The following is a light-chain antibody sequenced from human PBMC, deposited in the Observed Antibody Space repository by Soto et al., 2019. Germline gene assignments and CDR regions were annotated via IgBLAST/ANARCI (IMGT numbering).Light chain of an antibody. CDR2: GAS. CDR1: ERLSSVY. CDR3: QQYGGSPRIT. J-gene: IGKJ5*01. V-gene: IGKV3-20*01. Sequence: EIVFTQSPGTLSFSPGERATLSCRASERLSSVYLAWYQQRPGQPPSLLIYGASNRATGIPDRFSGSGSGTDFTLIINRLEPEDVAIYYCQQYGGSPRITFGQGTRLEIK.